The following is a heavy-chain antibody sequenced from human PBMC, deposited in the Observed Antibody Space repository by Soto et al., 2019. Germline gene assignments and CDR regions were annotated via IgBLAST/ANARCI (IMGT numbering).Heavy chain of an antibody. D-gene: IGHD2-2*01. J-gene: IGHJ5*02. CDR2: IYYSGST. V-gene: IGHV4-59*12. Sequence: SETLSLTCTVSGGSISSYYWSWIRQPPGKGLEWIGYIYYSGSTNYNPSLKSRVTISVDTSKNQFSLKLSSVTAADTAVYYCEREWVVPAAGENLLYNWFDPWGQGTLVTVSS. CDR3: EREWVVPAAGENLLYNWFDP. CDR1: GGSISSYY.